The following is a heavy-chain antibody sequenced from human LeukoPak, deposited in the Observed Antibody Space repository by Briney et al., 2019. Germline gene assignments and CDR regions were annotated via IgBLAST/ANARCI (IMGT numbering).Heavy chain of an antibody. CDR2: INSNSDTV. CDR1: GFTFRTYG. CDR3: AKDARYCTNGVCYTDPPY. J-gene: IGHJ4*02. Sequence: GGSLRLSCAASGFTFRTYGMNWVRQAPGKGLEWISYINSNSDTVHYSNSVEGRFTISRDNSKNSLYLQMNSLRTEDTALYYCAKDARYCTNGVCYTDPPYWGQGTLVTVSS. V-gene: IGHV3-48*04. D-gene: IGHD2-8*01.